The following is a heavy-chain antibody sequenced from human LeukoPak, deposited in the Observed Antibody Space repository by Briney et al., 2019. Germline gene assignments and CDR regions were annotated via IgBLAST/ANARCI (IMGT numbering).Heavy chain of an antibody. D-gene: IGHD3-10*01. J-gene: IGHJ4*02. CDR3: ARAKPKNMVRGLIMRRESRYYFDY. CDR1: GFTFSNYW. Sequence: GGSLRLSCAASGFTFSNYWMHWVRQAPGKGLVWVSRIKTDGSSTSYVDSVKGRFTISRDNAKNTLYLQMNSLRAEDTAVYYCARAKPKNMVRGLIMRRESRYYFDYWGQGTLVTVSS. V-gene: IGHV3-74*01. CDR2: IKTDGSST.